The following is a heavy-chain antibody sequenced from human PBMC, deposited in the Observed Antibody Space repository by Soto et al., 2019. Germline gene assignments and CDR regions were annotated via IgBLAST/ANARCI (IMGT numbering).Heavy chain of an antibody. CDR1: GYRFSDYY. J-gene: IGHJ4*02. Sequence: GASVKVSCKASGYRFSDYYIHWLRQAPGQRLECMGWINPHTGDTIYTQKFQGRVTMNRDTSVTTAYMELSSLGSDDTAIYYCARDPGDCYDTYGNYYDSWGQGTLVTVSS. CDR2: INPHTGDT. V-gene: IGHV1-2*02. CDR3: ARDPGDCYDTYGNYYDS. D-gene: IGHD2-21*01.